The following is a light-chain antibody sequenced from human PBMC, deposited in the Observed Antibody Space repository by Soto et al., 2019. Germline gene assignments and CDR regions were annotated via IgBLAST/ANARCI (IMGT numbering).Light chain of an antibody. CDR3: QERSNWPGT. V-gene: IGKV3-11*02. CDR2: DAS. CDR1: QSVISY. Sequence: EIVLTQSPATLSLSPGERATLSCRASQSVISYLAWYQQKPGQAPRLLIYDASNRATGIPARFSGSGSGRDFTLTISSLEPEDFGVYYCQERSNWPGTFGQGTKLEIK. J-gene: IGKJ2*01.